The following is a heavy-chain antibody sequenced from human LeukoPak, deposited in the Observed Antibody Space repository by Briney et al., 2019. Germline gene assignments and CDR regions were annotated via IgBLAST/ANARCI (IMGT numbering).Heavy chain of an antibody. CDR2: ISSSGSTI. J-gene: IGHJ1*01. Sequence: GGSLRLSCAASGFAFRSYEMNWVRQAPGKGLEWVSYISSSGSTIYYADSVKGRFTISRDNAKNSLYLQMNSLRAEDTAVYYCATTRRLRLDPAPEYSQHWGQGTLVTVSS. CDR1: GFAFRSYE. V-gene: IGHV3-48*03. CDR3: ATTRRLRLDPAPEYSQH.